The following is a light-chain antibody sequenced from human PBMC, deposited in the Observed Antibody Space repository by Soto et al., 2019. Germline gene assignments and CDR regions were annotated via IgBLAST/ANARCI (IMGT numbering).Light chain of an antibody. CDR2: DNK. CDR3: QVWDSSRDHVV. V-gene: IGLV3-21*02. J-gene: IGLJ2*01. CDR1: NIGSKG. Sequence: SYELTQPPSVSVAPGQTAGITCGGNNIGSKGVHWYQQKPGQAPVLVVYDNKDRPSGIPERFSGSNSGNTATLSISRVEAGDEADYYCQVWDSSRDHVVFGGGTKVTVL.